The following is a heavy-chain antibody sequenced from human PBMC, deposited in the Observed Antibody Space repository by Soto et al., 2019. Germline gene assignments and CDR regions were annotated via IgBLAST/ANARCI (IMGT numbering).Heavy chain of an antibody. CDR1: GFTFSSYG. CDR3: AREFRSGSYYRAQYFDY. D-gene: IGHD1-26*01. V-gene: IGHV3-33*01. J-gene: IGHJ4*02. CDR2: IWYDGSNK. Sequence: ESGGGVVQPGRSLRLSCAASGFTFSSYGMHWVRQAPGKGLEWVAVIWYDGSNKYYADSVKGRFTISRDNSKNTLYLQMNSLRAEDTAVYYCAREFRSGSYYRAQYFDYWGQETLVTVSS.